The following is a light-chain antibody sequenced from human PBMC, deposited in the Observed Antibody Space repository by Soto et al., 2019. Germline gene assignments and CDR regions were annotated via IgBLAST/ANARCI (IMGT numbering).Light chain of an antibody. Sequence: QSVLTQPRSVSGSPGQSVTFSCIGTSSDIGTYNFVSWYQQNPGKAPKLLIYDVTKRPSWVPDRFSGSKSGNTASLTISGLQSEDEADYYCCSYAVANTLVFGGGTKVTVL. CDR1: SSDIGTYNF. CDR2: DVT. V-gene: IGLV2-11*01. CDR3: CSYAVANTLV. J-gene: IGLJ3*02.